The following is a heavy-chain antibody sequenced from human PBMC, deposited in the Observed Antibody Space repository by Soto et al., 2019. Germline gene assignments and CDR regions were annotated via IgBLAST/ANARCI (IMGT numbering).Heavy chain of an antibody. V-gene: IGHV4-39*01. J-gene: IGHJ6*02. CDR1: GDSISSSSYY. CDR3: ARVKPSNGMDV. Sequence: QLQLQESGPGLVKPSETLSLTCTVSGDSISSSSYYWGWIRQPPGKGLEWIGSIFYSGSTYYNPSLSSRVTISVDTSKNQFSLKLSSVTAADTAVYYCARVKPSNGMDVWGQGTTVTVSS. CDR2: IFYSGST.